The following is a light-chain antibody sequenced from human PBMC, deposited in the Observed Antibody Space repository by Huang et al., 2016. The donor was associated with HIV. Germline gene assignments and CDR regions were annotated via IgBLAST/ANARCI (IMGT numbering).Light chain of an antibody. CDR2: DAS. CDR1: QDITNY. CDR3: QQYASFPIT. V-gene: IGKV1-33*01. Sequence: DIQMTQSPSSLSASVGDRVTITCQASQDITNYLNWYQHKPGKAPKLLIYDASNLETGVPSRFSGSGSGTDFTFTINSLQPQDIATYYCQQYASFPITFGQGTRLEI. J-gene: IGKJ5*01.